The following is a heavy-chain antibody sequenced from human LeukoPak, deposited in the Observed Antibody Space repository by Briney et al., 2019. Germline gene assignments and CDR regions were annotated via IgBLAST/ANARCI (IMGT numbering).Heavy chain of an antibody. CDR1: GFSFSSYN. V-gene: IGHV3-21*01. CDR3: ANAGRDSSSTISCGMDV. CDR2: ITSSSSYI. Sequence: GGSLRLSCAASGFSFSSYNMNWVRQAPGKGLEWVSSITSSSSYIYYADSVKGRFIISRDNAKNSLYLQMGSLRAEDTAVYYCANAGRDSSSTISCGMDVWGQGTTVTVSS. J-gene: IGHJ6*02. D-gene: IGHD6-13*01.